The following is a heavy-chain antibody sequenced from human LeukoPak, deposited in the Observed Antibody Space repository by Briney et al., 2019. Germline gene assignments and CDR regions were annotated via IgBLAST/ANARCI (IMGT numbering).Heavy chain of an antibody. D-gene: IGHD6-6*01. CDR2: ISSSSYTI. CDR1: GFSFSDYY. V-gene: IGHV3-11*01. Sequence: GGSLRLSCGASGFSFSDYYMNWIRQAPGKGLEWVSYISSSSYTIYYADSVKGRFTVSRDNAKNPLYLQMNSLGAEDTAVYYCARDDGAGAARPIDYWGQGTLVTVSS. J-gene: IGHJ4*02. CDR3: ARDDGAGAARPIDY.